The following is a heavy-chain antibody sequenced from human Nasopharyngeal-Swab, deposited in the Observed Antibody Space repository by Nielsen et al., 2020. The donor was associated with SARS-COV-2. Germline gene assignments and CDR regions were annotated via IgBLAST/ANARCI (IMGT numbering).Heavy chain of an antibody. CDR2: IRSKTHSYTT. D-gene: IGHD6-13*01. CDR3: STLPIPALGADY. J-gene: IGHJ4*02. V-gene: IGHV3-73*01. CDR1: EFTVNDYV. Sequence: GGSLRLSCVASEFTVNDYVIHWVRQAPGKGLEWVGRIRSKTHSYTTDYAASVKGRFTISRDDSNNTAYLHMNSLESEDTAVYYCSTLPIPALGADYWGQGTLVTVYS.